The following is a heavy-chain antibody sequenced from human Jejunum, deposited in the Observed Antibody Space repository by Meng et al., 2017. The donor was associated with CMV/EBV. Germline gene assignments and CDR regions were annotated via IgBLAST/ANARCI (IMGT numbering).Heavy chain of an antibody. Sequence: SVGGNSPYYWAWLRQPTGKGMGWIGYISCSGSTNYNPSLKSRVPISVDTAKTHFSLKLSSVTAAETAVYYCARGGDWNEGGRFDYWGQGTRVTVSS. V-gene: IGHV4-59*01. CDR3: ARGGDWNEGGRFDY. CDR1: VGGNSPYY. D-gene: IGHD1-1*01. CDR2: ISCSGST. J-gene: IGHJ4*02.